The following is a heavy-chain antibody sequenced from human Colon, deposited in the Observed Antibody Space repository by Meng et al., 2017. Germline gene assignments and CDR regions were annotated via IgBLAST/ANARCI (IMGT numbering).Heavy chain of an antibody. CDR3: ARMGVGTMDPYSFDM. D-gene: IGHD3-16*01. CDR2: INTRGNIR. Sequence: GRSLRLSCAASGFPFSTYEMNWVRQAPGKGLEWISYINTRGNIRYYADSLKGRFTVSRDNAKNSLYLQMNSLRAEDTAIYYCARMGVGTMDPYSFDMWGQGTMVTVSS. J-gene: IGHJ3*02. V-gene: IGHV3-48*03. CDR1: GFPFSTYE.